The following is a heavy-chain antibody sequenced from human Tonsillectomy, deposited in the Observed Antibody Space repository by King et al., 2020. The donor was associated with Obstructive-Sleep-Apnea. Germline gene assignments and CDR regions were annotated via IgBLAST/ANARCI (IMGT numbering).Heavy chain of an antibody. CDR2: ISYDGSNK. CDR3: ARDPTTGIAAAGDNYFDY. Sequence: VQLVESGGGVVQPGRSLRLSCAASGFTFSSYAMHWVRQAPGKGLEWVAVISYDGSNKYYADSVKGRFTISRDNSKNTLYLQMNSLRAEDTAVYYCARDPTTGIAAAGDNYFDYWGQGTLVTVSS. J-gene: IGHJ4*02. D-gene: IGHD6-13*01. V-gene: IGHV3-30-3*01. CDR1: GFTFSSYA.